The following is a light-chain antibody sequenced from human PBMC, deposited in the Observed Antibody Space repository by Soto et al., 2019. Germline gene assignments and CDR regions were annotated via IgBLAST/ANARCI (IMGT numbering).Light chain of an antibody. V-gene: IGKV3-20*01. CDR1: QSVSSSY. CDR3: QQYNNWLIT. CDR2: GAS. Sequence: EIVLTQSPGTLSLSPGERATLSCRASQSVSSSYLAWYQQKPGQAPRLLIYGASTRATGIPDRFSGSGSGTDFTLTISRLEPEDFAVYHCQQYNNWLITFGQGTRLEIK. J-gene: IGKJ5*01.